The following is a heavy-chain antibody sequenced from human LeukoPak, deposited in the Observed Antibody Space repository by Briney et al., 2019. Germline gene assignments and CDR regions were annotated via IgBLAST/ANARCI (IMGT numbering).Heavy chain of an antibody. Sequence: SVKVSCKASGGTFSSYAISWVRQAPGQGLEWMGRIIPILGIANYAQKFQGRVTITADKSTSTAYMELSSLRSEDTAVYYCARVVVVAASWFDPWGQGTLVTVSS. J-gene: IGHJ5*02. CDR3: ARVVVVAASWFDP. CDR2: IIPILGIA. V-gene: IGHV1-69*04. D-gene: IGHD2-15*01. CDR1: GGTFSSYA.